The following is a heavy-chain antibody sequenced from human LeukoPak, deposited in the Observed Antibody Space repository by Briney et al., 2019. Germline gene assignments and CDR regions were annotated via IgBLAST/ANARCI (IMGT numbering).Heavy chain of an antibody. CDR1: GYSISSGYY. CDR2: IYHSGST. J-gene: IGHJ4*02. CDR3: ARASQMPEKFDY. V-gene: IGHV4-38-2*02. Sequence: SETLSLTCTVSGYSISSGYYWGWIRQPPGKGLEWIGSIYHSGSTHFNPSLKSRVTISVDTSKNQFSLKLSSVTAADTAVYYCARASQMPEKFDYWGQGTLVTVSS. D-gene: IGHD2-2*01.